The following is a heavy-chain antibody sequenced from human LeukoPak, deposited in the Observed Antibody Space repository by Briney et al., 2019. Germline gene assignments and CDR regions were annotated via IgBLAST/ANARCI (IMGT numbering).Heavy chain of an antibody. V-gene: IGHV4-34*01. J-gene: IGHJ5*02. CDR2: INHSGST. Sequence: SETLSLTCAVYGGSFSGYYWSWIRQPPGKGLEWIGEINHSGSTNYNPSLKSRVTISVDTSKNQFSLKLSSVTAADTAVYYCAREGIAARRRLFRFDPWGQGTLVTVSS. CDR1: GGSFSGYY. D-gene: IGHD6-6*01. CDR3: AREGIAARRRLFRFDP.